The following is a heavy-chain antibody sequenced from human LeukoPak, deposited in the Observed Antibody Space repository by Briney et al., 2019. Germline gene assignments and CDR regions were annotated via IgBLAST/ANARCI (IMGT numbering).Heavy chain of an antibody. D-gene: IGHD6-6*01. J-gene: IGHJ4*02. CDR3: ARYSSSSVYFDY. CDR1: GGSLSSYY. CDR2: IYYSGTP. Sequence: SETLSLTSTVSGGSLSSYYWSWIRQPPGKGLEWIGYIYYSGTPYYNPSLKSRVTISVDTSKNQFSLELSSVTAADTAVYYCARYSSSSVYFDYWGQGTLVTVSS. V-gene: IGHV4-59*08.